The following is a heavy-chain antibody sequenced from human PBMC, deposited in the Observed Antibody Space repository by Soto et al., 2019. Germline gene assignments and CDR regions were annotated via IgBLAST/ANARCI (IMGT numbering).Heavy chain of an antibody. V-gene: IGHV4-59*01. CDR1: GGSISSYY. CDR3: ARLVAAAKTFDP. J-gene: IGHJ5*02. Sequence: SETLSLTCTVSGGSISSYYWSWIRQPPGKGLEWIGYIYYSGSTNYNPSLKSRVTISVDTSKNQFSLKLSSVTAADTAVYYCARLVAAAKTFDPWGQGTLVTVSS. D-gene: IGHD2-15*01. CDR2: IYYSGST.